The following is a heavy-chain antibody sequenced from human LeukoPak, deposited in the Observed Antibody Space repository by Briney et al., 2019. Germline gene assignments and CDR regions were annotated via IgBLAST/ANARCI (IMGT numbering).Heavy chain of an antibody. D-gene: IGHD2-21*02. Sequence: GGSLRLSCGASGFIFSKYGMHWVRQAPGKGLEWVAFINDKGVDKNYADSVKGRFTISRDNSKNTLVLQMNSLRSEDTAVYFCARDNRDWAFDYWGQGTLVTVSS. CDR3: ARDNRDWAFDY. CDR1: GFIFSKYG. CDR2: INDKGVDK. V-gene: IGHV3-30*02. J-gene: IGHJ4*02.